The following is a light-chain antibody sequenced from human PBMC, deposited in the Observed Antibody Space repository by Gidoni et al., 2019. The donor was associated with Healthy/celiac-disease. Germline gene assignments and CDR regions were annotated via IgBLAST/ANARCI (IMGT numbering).Light chain of an antibody. V-gene: IGKV3-20*01. CDR2: CAA. Sequence: EIVLTQSQGTLSLSPGEIATLSCRASQSVVSSYLSWYKQIPGQAPRLLSYCAANRATGIPDRFSGSGSGTDFTLTINRLEPEDFAVYYCQQYGSSPLTFGGXTKVEIK. J-gene: IGKJ4*01. CDR1: QSVVSSY. CDR3: QQYGSSPLT.